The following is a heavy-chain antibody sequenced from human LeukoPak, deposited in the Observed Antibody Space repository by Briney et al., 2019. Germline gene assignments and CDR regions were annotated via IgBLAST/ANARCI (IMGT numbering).Heavy chain of an antibody. CDR3: ARTDDSSGYFFDY. Sequence: SETLSLTCTVSGGSISSGGYYWSWIRQHPGTNLQGIGDIYYSGSTYYNLSLKSRVTISVDTSKNQFSLKLSSVTAADTAVYYCARTDDSSGYFFDYWGQGTLVTVSS. V-gene: IGHV4-31*03. J-gene: IGHJ4*02. CDR2: IYYSGST. CDR1: GGSISSGGYY. D-gene: IGHD3-22*01.